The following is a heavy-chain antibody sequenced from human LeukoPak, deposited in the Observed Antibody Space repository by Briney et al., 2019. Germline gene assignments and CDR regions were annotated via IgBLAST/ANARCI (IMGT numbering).Heavy chain of an antibody. D-gene: IGHD3-16*01. Sequence: GGSLRLSCAVSGFTVSDNHMSWVRQAPGKGLECVSVTNSGGNTYYADSVQGRFTISRDISKNTLYLQMNSLRNEDTAVYYCARVAMGYFDYWGQGALVTVSS. CDR3: ARVAMGYFDY. CDR1: GFTVSDNH. CDR2: TNSGGNT. J-gene: IGHJ4*02. V-gene: IGHV3-66*01.